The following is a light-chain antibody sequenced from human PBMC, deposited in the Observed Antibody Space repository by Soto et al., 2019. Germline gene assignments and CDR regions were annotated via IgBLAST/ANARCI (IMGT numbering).Light chain of an antibody. CDR3: QQYYDTPYT. CDR2: WAS. V-gene: IGKV4-1*01. CDR1: QSVLYSSNNKNY. J-gene: IGKJ2*01. Sequence: DIVMTQSPDSLAVSLGERATINCKSSQSVLYSSNNKNYLAWYQQKPGQPPKLLIYWASTRESGVPDRFSGSGSGTDLTLSITRLQAEAVAVYYCQQYYDTPYTCGQGTQLEIK.